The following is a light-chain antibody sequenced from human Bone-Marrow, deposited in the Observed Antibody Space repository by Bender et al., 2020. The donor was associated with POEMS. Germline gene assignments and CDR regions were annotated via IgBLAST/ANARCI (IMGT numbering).Light chain of an antibody. Sequence: QSVLTQPPSASGTPGQSVIISCSGTDSNFGGNNVNWYQHLPGTAPKLLIYDDNNRPSGVPDRFSASKSGSSASLAITGLQAEDEADYYCQSYDNSLSPYVVFGGGTKVTVL. CDR1: DSNFGGNN. J-gene: IGLJ2*01. CDR2: DDN. CDR3: QSYDNSLSPYVV. V-gene: IGLV1-40*01.